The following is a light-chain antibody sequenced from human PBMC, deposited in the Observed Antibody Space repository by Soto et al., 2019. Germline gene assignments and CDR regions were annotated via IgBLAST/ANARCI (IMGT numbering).Light chain of an antibody. CDR3: NSYTKSSAVV. Sequence: QSVLTQPASVSGSPGQSITISCAGTRDDIGAYDYVSWYQQHPGNAPKLLVYEVTNRPSGVSDRFSGSKSGNTASLTISGLQAEDEADYYCNSYTKSSAVVFGGGTKVTVL. J-gene: IGLJ2*01. V-gene: IGLV2-14*01. CDR2: EVT. CDR1: RDDIGAYDY.